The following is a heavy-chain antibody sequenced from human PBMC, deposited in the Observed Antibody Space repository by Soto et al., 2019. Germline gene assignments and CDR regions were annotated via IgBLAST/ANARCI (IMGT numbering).Heavy chain of an antibody. Sequence: SQTLSLTCATSGDRVSNNGAASDWIRQYPSRGLEWLGRTYYRSKWYNDYAVSVKSRITINPDTSKSQFSLQLNSVTPEDTAVYYCARDKHDYFNRGVGFDTWGKGILVTVSS. CDR1: GDRVSNNGAA. D-gene: IGHD4-17*01. CDR2: TYYRSKWYN. CDR3: ARDKHDYFNRGVGFDT. J-gene: IGHJ5*02. V-gene: IGHV6-1*01.